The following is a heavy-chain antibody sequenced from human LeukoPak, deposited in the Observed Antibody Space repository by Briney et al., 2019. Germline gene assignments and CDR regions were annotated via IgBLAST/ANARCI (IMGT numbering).Heavy chain of an antibody. Sequence: GASVKVSCKASGYTFNNYGVSWVRQAPGHGPEWMGWIGAYNGNTNFAQTLQARVTMTTDTSTNTAYMELSSLRSDDTAMYYCARARYRSGNYDDAFDIWGQGTMVTVSS. J-gene: IGHJ3*02. D-gene: IGHD3-10*01. CDR2: IGAYNGNT. CDR3: ARARYRSGNYDDAFDI. CDR1: GYTFNNYG. V-gene: IGHV1-18*01.